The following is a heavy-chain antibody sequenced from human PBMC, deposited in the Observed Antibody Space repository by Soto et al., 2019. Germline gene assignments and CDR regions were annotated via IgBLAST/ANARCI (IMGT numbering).Heavy chain of an antibody. CDR1: GFTFSNYA. CDR3: ARGSKDSYPGSRIFDF. V-gene: IGHV3-23*01. J-gene: IGHJ4*02. D-gene: IGHD3-10*01. Sequence: EVQLLESGGGLVGPGGSLRLSCAASGFTFSNYAMNWVRQAPGKGLECVSVISGSGGSAYYADSVQGRFTISRDNSKNTLYMQMSSLRAEDSAVYYCARGSKDSYPGSRIFDFWGRGTLVTVSS. CDR2: ISGSGGSA.